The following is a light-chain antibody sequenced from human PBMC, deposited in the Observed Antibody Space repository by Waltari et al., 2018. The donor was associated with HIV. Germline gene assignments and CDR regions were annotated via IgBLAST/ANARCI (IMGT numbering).Light chain of an antibody. CDR2: KAK. CDR3: ATWDDILSGYL. V-gene: IGLV1-47*01. Sequence: QSVPTQPPSASGTPGQRVAISCSGSNSTIGSNFVSWYQQLPGTAPKLLIYKAKQRPSGVPERFSASKSGSSSSLAISGLRSEDEAEYYCATWDDILSGYLFGTGTKVTVL. J-gene: IGLJ1*01. CDR1: NSTIGSNF.